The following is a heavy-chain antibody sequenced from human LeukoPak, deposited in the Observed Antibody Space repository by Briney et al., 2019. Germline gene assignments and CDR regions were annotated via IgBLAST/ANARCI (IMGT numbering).Heavy chain of an antibody. D-gene: IGHD4-17*01. CDR2: ISYDGSNK. CDR3: ARDRTEAVLTTVTWYYFDY. Sequence: GGSLRLSCAASGFTFTSAGMHWVRQAPGKGLEWVAVISYDGSNKYYADSVKGRFTISRDNSKNTLYLQMNSLRAEDTAVYYCARDRTEAVLTTVTWYYFDYWGQGTLVTVSS. J-gene: IGHJ4*02. CDR1: GFTFTSAG. V-gene: IGHV3-30*03.